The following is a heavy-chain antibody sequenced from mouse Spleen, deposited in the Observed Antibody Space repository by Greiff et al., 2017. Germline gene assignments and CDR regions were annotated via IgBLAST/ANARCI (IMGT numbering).Heavy chain of an antibody. Sequence: DVKLVESGGGLVKPGGSLKLSCAASGFTFSDYGMHWVRQAPEKGLEWVAYISSGSSTIYYADTVKGRFTISRDNAKNTLFLQMTSLRSEDTAMYYCARGITTAYYYAMDYWGQGTSVTVSS. D-gene: IGHD1-2*01. V-gene: IGHV5-17*01. CDR3: ARGITTAYYYAMDY. CDR1: GFTFSDYG. J-gene: IGHJ4*01. CDR2: ISSGSSTI.